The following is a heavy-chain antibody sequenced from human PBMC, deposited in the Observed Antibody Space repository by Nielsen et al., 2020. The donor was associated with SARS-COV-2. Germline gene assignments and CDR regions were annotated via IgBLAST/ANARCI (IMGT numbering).Heavy chain of an antibody. CDR1: GFTFSSYA. V-gene: IGHV3-23*01. J-gene: IGHJ6*02. Sequence: GESLKISCAASGFTFSSYAMSWVRQPPGKGLEWVSAISGSGGSTYYADSVKGRFTISRDNSKNTLYLQMNSLRAEDTAVYYCAKDKYQLLNYGMDVWGQGTTVTVSS. D-gene: IGHD2-2*01. CDR2: ISGSGGST. CDR3: AKDKYQLLNYGMDV.